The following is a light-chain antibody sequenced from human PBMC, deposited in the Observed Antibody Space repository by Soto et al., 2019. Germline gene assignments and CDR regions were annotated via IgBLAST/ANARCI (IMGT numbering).Light chain of an antibody. CDR1: SSDVGSYDL. V-gene: IGLV2-23*02. J-gene: IGLJ2*01. Sequence: QSALTQPASVSGSPGQSITISYTGTSSDVGSYDLVSWYQHHPGKAPKVMIYEVSKRPSGLSNRFSASKSGNTASLTISGLQAEDEADYYCSSYAGSTTYVVFGGGTKLTVL. CDR2: EVS. CDR3: SSYAGSTTYVV.